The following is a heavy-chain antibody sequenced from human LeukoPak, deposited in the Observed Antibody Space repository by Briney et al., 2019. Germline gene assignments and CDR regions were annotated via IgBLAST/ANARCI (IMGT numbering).Heavy chain of an antibody. CDR2: MNPNSGNT. J-gene: IGHJ4*02. V-gene: IGHV1-8*01. CDR1: GYTFTSYD. D-gene: IGHD6-6*01. Sequence: ASVKVSCKASGYTFTSYDISWVRQAPGQGLERMGWMNPNSGNTGYAQKFQGRVTMTRNTSISTAYMELSSLRSEDTAVYYCARCHPSIAYASDYWGQGTMVTVSS. CDR3: ARCHPSIAYASDY.